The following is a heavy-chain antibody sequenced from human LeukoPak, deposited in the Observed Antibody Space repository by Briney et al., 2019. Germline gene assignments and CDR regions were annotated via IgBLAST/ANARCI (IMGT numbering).Heavy chain of an antibody. CDR1: GYTFTSYG. J-gene: IGHJ6*02. CDR2: ISAYNGNT. V-gene: IGHV1-18*01. D-gene: IGHD4-17*01. Sequence: ASVKVSCKASGYTFTSYGISWVRQAPGQGLEWMGWISAYNGNTNYAQKLQGRVTMTTDTSTSTAYMELRSLRSDDTAVYYCARGPDDYGDYYYYGMDVWGQGTTVAV. CDR3: ARGPDDYGDYYYYGMDV.